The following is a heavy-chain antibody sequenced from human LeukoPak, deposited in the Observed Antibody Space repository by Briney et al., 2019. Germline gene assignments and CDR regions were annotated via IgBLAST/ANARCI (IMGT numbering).Heavy chain of an antibody. CDR2: IIPIFGTA. V-gene: IGHV1-69*05. Sequence: ASVKVSCKASGGTFSSYAISWVRQAPGQGLEWMGGIIPIFGTANYAQKFQGRVTITTDESTSTAYMGLSSLRSEDTAVYYCARDPMPYYDSSGYYYWGQGTLVTVSS. CDR3: ARDPMPYYDSSGYYY. D-gene: IGHD3-22*01. J-gene: IGHJ4*02. CDR1: GGTFSSYA.